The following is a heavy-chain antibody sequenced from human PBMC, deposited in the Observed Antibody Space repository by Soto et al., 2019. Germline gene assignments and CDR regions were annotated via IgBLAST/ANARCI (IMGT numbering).Heavy chain of an antibody. CDR3: ATQGFGVLHGLVDV. CDR1: GGSISSISNHY. Sequence: QVQLQESGPGLVKPSETLSLTCTVSGGSISSISNHYCSCIRQPPGKGLEWIGYISYSGYTSYNPSHKSRVIISVDPSKNQVSLNLASVTAADTAVYYCATQGFGVLHGLVDVWGQGTTVTVSS. D-gene: IGHD3-10*01. J-gene: IGHJ6*02. CDR2: ISYSGYT. V-gene: IGHV4-59*08.